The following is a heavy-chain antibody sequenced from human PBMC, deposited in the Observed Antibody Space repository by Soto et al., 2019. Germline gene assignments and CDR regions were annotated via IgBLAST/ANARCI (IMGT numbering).Heavy chain of an antibody. J-gene: IGHJ1*01. D-gene: IGHD3-9*01. V-gene: IGHV1-18*01. CDR1: GYTFTSYG. Sequence: QVQLVQSGSEIKKPGASVKVSCKAFGYTFTSYGIGWVRQAPGQGLEWMGLISVYNDNTNYAQKFQGSVPMTTETSSSTAYMELRSLKSDDTAVYYCARIGFDGHWGQGTLVTVSS. CDR2: ISVYNDNT. CDR3: ARIGFDGH.